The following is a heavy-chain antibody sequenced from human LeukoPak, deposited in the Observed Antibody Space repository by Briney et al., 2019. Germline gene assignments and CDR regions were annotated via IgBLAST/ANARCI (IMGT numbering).Heavy chain of an antibody. Sequence: SETLSLTCTVSGDSIGSHYWSWIRQPPGKGLEWIGYIFYVGSTNYNPPLKSRVTMSVDASKNQFSLRLNSVTAADTAVYYCARVITDGYNEQDYLDYWGQGTLVTVSS. CDR1: GDSIGSHY. D-gene: IGHD1-14*01. CDR2: IFYVGST. V-gene: IGHV4-59*11. J-gene: IGHJ4*02. CDR3: ARVITDGYNEQDYLDY.